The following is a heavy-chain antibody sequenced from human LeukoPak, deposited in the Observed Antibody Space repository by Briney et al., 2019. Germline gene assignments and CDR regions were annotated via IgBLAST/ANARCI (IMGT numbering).Heavy chain of an antibody. CDR1: RYTFTSYD. Sequence: GASVKVSCKASRYTFTSYDINWVRQATGQGLEWMGWMNPDSGNTGYAQKFQGRVTMTRNSSITTAYMELNSLRSEDTAVYYCARGRIGPNYYNSGDYLPIWMGWGQGTLVTVSS. CDR2: MNPDSGNT. J-gene: IGHJ4*02. D-gene: IGHD3-22*01. CDR3: ARGRIGPNYYNSGDYLPIWMG. V-gene: IGHV1-8*01.